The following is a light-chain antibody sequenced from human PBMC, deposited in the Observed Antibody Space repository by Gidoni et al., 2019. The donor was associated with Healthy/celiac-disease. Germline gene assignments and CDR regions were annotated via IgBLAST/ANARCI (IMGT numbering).Light chain of an antibody. CDR2: QDS. CDR1: KLGDKY. Sequence: SYELTHPPSVSASPGPTASITCPGDKLGDKYACWYQQKPGQSPVLVIYQDSKRPSGIPERFSGSNSGNTATLTISGTQAMDEADYYCQAWDSSRVVFGGGTKLTVL. CDR3: QAWDSSRVV. J-gene: IGLJ2*01. V-gene: IGLV3-1*01.